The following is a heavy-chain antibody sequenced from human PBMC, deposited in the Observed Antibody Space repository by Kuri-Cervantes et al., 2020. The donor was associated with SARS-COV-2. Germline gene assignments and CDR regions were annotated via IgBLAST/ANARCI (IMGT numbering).Heavy chain of an antibody. J-gene: IGHJ4*02. V-gene: IGHV2-70*11. CDR2: IDWDGDQ. CDR3: VRIRAATVIADY. CDR1: GFSLTTSGMC. Sequence: SGPTLVKPTQTLTLTCTFSGFSLTTSGMCVAWIRQPPGKALEWLARIDWDGDQYYKTSLNTRLSNSKDTSKDQVVLTMTNMDPVDTATYYCVRIRAATVIADYWGQGTLVTVSS. D-gene: IGHD4-11*01.